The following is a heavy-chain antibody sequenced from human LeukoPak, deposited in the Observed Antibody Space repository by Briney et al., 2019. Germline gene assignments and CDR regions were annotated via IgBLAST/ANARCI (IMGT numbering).Heavy chain of an antibody. V-gene: IGHV1-2*02. Sequence: GSLKVSCKASGYTFTGYYMHWVRQAPGQGLEWMGWINANSGGRNYAQKFQGRVTMTRDTSISTAYMELSRLRSDDTAVYYCARACSSTRCYRNWGQGTLDTLSS. CDR3: ARACSSTRCYRN. CDR2: INANSGGR. D-gene: IGHD2-2*02. J-gene: IGHJ4*02. CDR1: GYTFTGYY.